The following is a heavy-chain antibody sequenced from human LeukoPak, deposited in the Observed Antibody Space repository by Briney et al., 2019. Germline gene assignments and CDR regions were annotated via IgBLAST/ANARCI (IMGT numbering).Heavy chain of an antibody. D-gene: IGHD2-15*01. CDR1: GYTFTSYD. CDR2: MNPNSGNT. CDR3: ARAPYCSGGSCYSEY. V-gene: IGHV1-8*01. Sequence: ASVRVSCKASGYTFTSYDINWVRQATGQGLEWMGWMNPNSGNTGYAQKFQGRVTMTRNTSISTAYMELSSLRSEDTAVYYCARAPYCSGGSCYSEYWGQGTLVTVSS. J-gene: IGHJ4*02.